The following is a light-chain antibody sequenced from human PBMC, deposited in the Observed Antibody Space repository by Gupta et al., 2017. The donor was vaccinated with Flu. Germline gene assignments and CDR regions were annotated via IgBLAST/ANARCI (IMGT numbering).Light chain of an antibody. J-gene: IGKJ5*01. CDR1: QSVSSSY. CDR3: QQYGSSHS. CDR2: DAS. V-gene: IGKV3D-20*01. Sequence: EIVLTQSPATLSLSPGERATLSCGASQSVSSSYLAWYQHKPGLAPRLLIYDASSRATGIPDRFSGSGSGTDFTLTISRLEPEDFAVYYWQQYGSSHSFGQGTRLEIK.